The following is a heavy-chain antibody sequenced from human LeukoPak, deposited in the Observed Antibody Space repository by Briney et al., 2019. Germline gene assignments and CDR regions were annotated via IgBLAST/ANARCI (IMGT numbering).Heavy chain of an antibody. Sequence: GGSLRLSCAASGFTFSDYYMSWIRQAPGKGLEWVSYISSSGGTIYYADSVKGRFTISRDNAKNSLYLQMNSLRAEDTAVYYCASDRDSGSYRQSFDYWGQGTLVTVSS. CDR2: ISSSGGTI. CDR3: ASDRDSGSYRQSFDY. D-gene: IGHD1-26*01. V-gene: IGHV3-11*01. J-gene: IGHJ4*02. CDR1: GFTFSDYY.